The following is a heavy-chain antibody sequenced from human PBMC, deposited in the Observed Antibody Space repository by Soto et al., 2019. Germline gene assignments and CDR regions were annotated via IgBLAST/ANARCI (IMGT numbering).Heavy chain of an antibody. D-gene: IGHD4-17*01. CDR1: GFTFRSHR. CDR3: ATVFDV. J-gene: IGHJ4*02. V-gene: IGHV3-74*01. CDR2: IDTDGGGT. Sequence: PGGSLRLSCAASGFTFRSHRIHWVRQAPGKGLGWVSRIDTDGGGTSYADSVKGRFTISTDNAKNTVYLEMNGLRVEDTAVYYCATVFDVWGQGTRVTVSS.